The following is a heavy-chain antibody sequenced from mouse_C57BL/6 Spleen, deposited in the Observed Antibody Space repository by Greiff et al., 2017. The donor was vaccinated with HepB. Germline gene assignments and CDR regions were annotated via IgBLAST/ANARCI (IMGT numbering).Heavy chain of an antibody. J-gene: IGHJ3*01. D-gene: IGHD1-1*01. CDR3: ARIPYYDGSSDHLFAY. CDR1: GYTFTSYW. Sequence: QVQLKQPGAELVKPGASVKLSCKASGYTFTSYWMQWVKQRPGQGLEWIGEIDPSDSYTNYNQKFKGKATLTVDTSSSTAYMQLSSLTSEDSAVNYCARIPYYDGSSDHLFAYWGQGTLVTVSA. CDR2: IDPSDSYT. V-gene: IGHV1-50*01.